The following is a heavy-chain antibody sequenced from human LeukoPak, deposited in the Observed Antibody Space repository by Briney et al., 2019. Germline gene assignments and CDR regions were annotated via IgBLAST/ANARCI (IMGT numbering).Heavy chain of an antibody. J-gene: IGHJ5*02. CDR2: IRNKANGGTT. Sequence: GGSLRLSCAASGFTFSDYYMSWVRQAPGKGLEWVGIIRNKANGGTTEETTSVKGRFTISRDDSKSITYLQMNSLRPEDTAVYYCARVVPAATTWFDPWGQGTLVTVSS. CDR3: ARVVPAATTWFDP. V-gene: IGHV3-71*03. CDR1: GFTFSDYY. D-gene: IGHD2-2*01.